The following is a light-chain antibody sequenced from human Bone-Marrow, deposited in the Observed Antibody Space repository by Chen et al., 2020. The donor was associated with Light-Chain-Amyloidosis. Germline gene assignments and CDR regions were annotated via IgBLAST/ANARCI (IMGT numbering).Light chain of an antibody. CDR2: DNN. CDR3: GTWDSSLSVHV. CDR1: GSNIGNNY. J-gene: IGLJ1*01. Sequence: QSVSPQPPSVSAAPGQDVTVSCPGYGSNIGNNYVSWYQQLPGTAPKLLIYDNNKRPSGIPDRFSGSKSGTSATLGITGLQTGDEADYYCGTWDSSLSVHVFGTGTKVTVL. V-gene: IGLV1-51*01.